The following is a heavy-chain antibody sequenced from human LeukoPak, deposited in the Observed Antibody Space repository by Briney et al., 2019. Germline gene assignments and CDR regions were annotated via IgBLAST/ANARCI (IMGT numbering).Heavy chain of an antibody. J-gene: IGHJ4*02. Sequence: GESLKISCEGSGYRFTNYWIAWVRQMPGKGLEWMGIIYPGDSDTRYSPSFQGQVTISADKSISTAYLQWSSLKASDTAMYYCARERSSQGYFDFWGQGTLVTVSS. D-gene: IGHD6-6*01. CDR2: IYPGDSDT. CDR3: ARERSSQGYFDF. CDR1: GYRFTNYW. V-gene: IGHV5-51*01.